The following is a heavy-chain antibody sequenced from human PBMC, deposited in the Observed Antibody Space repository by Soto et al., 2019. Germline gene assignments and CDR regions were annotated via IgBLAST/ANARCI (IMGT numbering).Heavy chain of an antibody. Sequence: TGGSLRLSCAASGFTFSSYGMHWVRQAPGKGLEWVAVISYDGSNKYYADSVKGRFTISRDNSKNTLYLQMNSLRAEDTAVYYCAKDLHGYFDYWGQGTLVTVSS. J-gene: IGHJ4*02. CDR1: GFTFSSYG. V-gene: IGHV3-30*18. CDR3: AKDLHGYFDY. CDR2: ISYDGSNK.